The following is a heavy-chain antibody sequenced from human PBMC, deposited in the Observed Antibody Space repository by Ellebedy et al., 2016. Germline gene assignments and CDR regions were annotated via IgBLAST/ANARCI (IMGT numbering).Heavy chain of an antibody. Sequence: ASVKVSXKASGYTFTSYGISWVRQAPGQGLEWMGWISAYNGNTNYAQKLQGRVTMTTDTSTSTAYMELRSLRSDDTAVYYCARLVTGVGWPTAYYYYYMDVWGKGTTVTVSS. CDR2: ISAYNGNT. D-gene: IGHD6-19*01. J-gene: IGHJ6*03. CDR3: ARLVTGVGWPTAYYYYYMDV. CDR1: GYTFTSYG. V-gene: IGHV1-18*01.